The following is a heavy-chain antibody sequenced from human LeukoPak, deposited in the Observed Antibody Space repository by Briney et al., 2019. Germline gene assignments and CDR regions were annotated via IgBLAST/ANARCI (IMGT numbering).Heavy chain of an antibody. CDR3: ARNYYDSRGYYLTYFDY. Sequence: PSETLSLTCTVSGGSINNYYWSWIRQPPGKGLERIGYIYHTGTTNYNPSLESRVTMSVDTSKNQLSLKLTSVTATDAAVYYCARNYYDSRGYYLTYFDYWGQGTPVTVSS. CDR1: GGSINNYY. J-gene: IGHJ4*02. V-gene: IGHV4-59*08. CDR2: IYHTGTT. D-gene: IGHD3-22*01.